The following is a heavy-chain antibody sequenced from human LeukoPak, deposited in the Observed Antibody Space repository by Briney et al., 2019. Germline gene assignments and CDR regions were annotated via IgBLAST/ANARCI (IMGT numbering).Heavy chain of an antibody. CDR1: GFTFSSYG. J-gene: IGHJ4*02. CDR2: ISYDGSNK. CDR3: AKGLYCSGGSCYFNPSYFDY. Sequence: PGGSLRLSCAASGFTFSSYGMHWVRQAPGKGLEWVAVISYDGSNKYYADSVKGRFTISRDNSKNTLYLQMNSLRAEDTDVYYCAKGLYCSGGSCYFNPSYFDYWGQGTLVTVSS. V-gene: IGHV3-30*18. D-gene: IGHD2-15*01.